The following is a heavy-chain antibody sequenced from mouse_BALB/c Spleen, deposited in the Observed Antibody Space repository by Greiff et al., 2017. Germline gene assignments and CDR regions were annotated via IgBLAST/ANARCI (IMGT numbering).Heavy chain of an antibody. CDR2: ISSGSSTI. D-gene: IGHD2-10*02. J-gene: IGHJ4*01. CDR1: GFTFSSFG. V-gene: IGHV5-17*02. Sequence: EVNLVESGGGLVQPGGSRKLSCAASGFTFSSFGMHWVRQAPEKGLEWVAYISSGSSTIYYADTVKGRFTISRDNPKNTLFLQMTSLRSEDTAMYYCARSYDYDAMDYWGQGTTLTVSS. CDR3: ARSYDYDAMDY.